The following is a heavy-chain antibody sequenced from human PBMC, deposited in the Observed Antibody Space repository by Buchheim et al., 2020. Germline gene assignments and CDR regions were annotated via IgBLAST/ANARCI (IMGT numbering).Heavy chain of an antibody. V-gene: IGHV3-30-3*01. J-gene: IGHJ6*02. CDR1: GFTFSSYA. CDR3: ARDVNGYDFWSGYFKTYYYGMDV. D-gene: IGHD3-3*01. Sequence: QVQLVESGGGVVQPGRSLRLSCAASGFTFSSYAMHWVRQAPGKGLEWVAVISYDGSNKYYADSVKGRFTISRNNSKNTLYLQMNSLRAEDTAVYYCARDVNGYDFWSGYFKTYYYGMDVWGQETT. CDR2: ISYDGSNK.